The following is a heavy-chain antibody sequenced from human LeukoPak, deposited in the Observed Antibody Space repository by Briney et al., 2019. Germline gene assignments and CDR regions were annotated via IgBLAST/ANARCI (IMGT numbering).Heavy chain of an antibody. V-gene: IGHV1-69*06. CDR2: IIPIFGTA. Sequence: SVKVSCKASGGTFNNYTISWVRQAPGQGLEWMGGIIPIFGTANYAQKFQGRVMITADKSTSTAYMELSSLRSEDTAVYYCASHNGIAAAGVHYYYMDVWGKGTTVTVSS. CDR3: ASHNGIAAAGVHYYYMDV. D-gene: IGHD6-13*01. J-gene: IGHJ6*03. CDR1: GGTFNNYT.